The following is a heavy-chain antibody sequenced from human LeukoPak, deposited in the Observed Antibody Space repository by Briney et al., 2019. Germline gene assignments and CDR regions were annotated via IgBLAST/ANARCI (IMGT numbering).Heavy chain of an antibody. V-gene: IGHV4-59*08. Sequence: SETLSLTCIVSGDSISRNYWSWIRQPPGKGLEWIGYIYYSGNTNYNPSLESRVTISVDTSKNQFSLKLSSVTATDTAVYYCARRPAHYYGMDVWGQGTTVTVSS. CDR1: GDSISRNY. CDR3: ARRPAHYYGMDV. J-gene: IGHJ6*02. CDR2: IYYSGNT.